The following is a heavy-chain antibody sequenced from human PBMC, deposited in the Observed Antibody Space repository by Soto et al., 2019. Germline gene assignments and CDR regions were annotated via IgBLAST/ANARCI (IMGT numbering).Heavy chain of an antibody. Sequence: QVQLQESGPGLVKPSGTLSLSCAVSGGSVSNNNWWSWVRQSPGNGLEWIGEIHHSGGTSYNPSLGSRATLSVDKSKNELSLRLNYVTAADTAVYYCTQNSAYALDYWGLGILVTVSS. CDR2: IHHSGGT. CDR1: GGSVSNNNW. V-gene: IGHV4-4*02. CDR3: TQNSAYALDY. D-gene: IGHD5-12*01. J-gene: IGHJ4*02.